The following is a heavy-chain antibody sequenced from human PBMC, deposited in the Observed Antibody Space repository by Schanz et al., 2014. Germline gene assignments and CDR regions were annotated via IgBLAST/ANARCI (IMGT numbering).Heavy chain of an antibody. J-gene: IGHJ4*02. CDR3: AKHVRSLTGNDY. CDR2: LTGSGGGT. V-gene: IGHV3-23*01. D-gene: IGHD3-9*01. CDR1: GFIFSTYA. Sequence: DVQLLESGGGLVQPGGSQRLSCAASGFIFSTYAMSWVRQAPGKGPEWVSSLTGSGGGTYYADSVRGRFIISRDNSKNTLYLQVNSLRAEDTAVYYCAKHVRSLTGNDYWGQGTLVTVSS.